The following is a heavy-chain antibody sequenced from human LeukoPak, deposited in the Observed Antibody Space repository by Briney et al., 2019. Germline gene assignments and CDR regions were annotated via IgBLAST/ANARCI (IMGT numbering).Heavy chain of an antibody. J-gene: IGHJ4*02. CDR1: GLSSSSFA. Sequence: GGSLRLSCAASGLSSSSFAMSWVRQAPARGLEWLSSMKGTGETFYADSVRGRFTLSRDDSRNTVYLQLNNLRVEDTAVYYCARAGWVSSADAVWWGQGTVVTVSS. CDR2: MKGTGET. D-gene: IGHD3-16*01. V-gene: IGHV3-23*01. CDR3: ARAGWVSSADAVW.